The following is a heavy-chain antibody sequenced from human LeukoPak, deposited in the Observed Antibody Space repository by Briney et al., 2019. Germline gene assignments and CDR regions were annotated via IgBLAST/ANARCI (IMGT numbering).Heavy chain of an antibody. CDR2: IYYSGSP. J-gene: IGHJ4*02. CDR3: ARQEVGATSLFDY. D-gene: IGHD1-26*01. CDR1: GGSISSSSYY. Sequence: SETLSLTCTVSGGSISSSSYYWGWIRQPPGKGLEWIGSIYYSGSPYYNPSLKSRVTISVDTSKNQFSLKLSSVTVADTAVYDCARQEVGATSLFDYWGQGTLVTVSS. V-gene: IGHV4-39*01.